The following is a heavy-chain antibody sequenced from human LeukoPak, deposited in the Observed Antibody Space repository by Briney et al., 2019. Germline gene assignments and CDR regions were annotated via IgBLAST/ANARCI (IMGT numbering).Heavy chain of an antibody. J-gene: IGHJ4*02. Sequence: GESLKISCKGFGYSFTSYWIGWVRQMPGKGLEWMGIIYPGDSDTRYSPSFQGQVTISADKSISTAYLQWSSLKASDAAMYYCARQRSSGWNDFDYWGQGTLVTVSS. CDR2: IYPGDSDT. CDR3: ARQRSSGWNDFDY. CDR1: GYSFTSYW. V-gene: IGHV5-51*01. D-gene: IGHD6-19*01.